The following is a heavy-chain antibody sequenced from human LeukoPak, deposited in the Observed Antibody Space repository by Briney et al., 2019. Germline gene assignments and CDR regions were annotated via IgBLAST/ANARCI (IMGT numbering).Heavy chain of an antibody. CDR1: GFTFSSYW. Sequence: GGSLRLSCAASGFTFSSYWMSWVRQAPGKGLEWVANIKQDGSEKYYVDSVKGRFTISRDNAKNSLYLQMNSLRAEDTAVYYCARVGSSSWNYYYMDVWGKGTTVTVSS. V-gene: IGHV3-7*01. CDR2: IKQDGSEK. CDR3: ARVGSSSWNYYYMDV. J-gene: IGHJ6*03. D-gene: IGHD6-13*01.